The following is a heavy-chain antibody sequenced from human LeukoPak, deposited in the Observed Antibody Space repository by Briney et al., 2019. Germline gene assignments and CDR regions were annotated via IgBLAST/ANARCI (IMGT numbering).Heavy chain of an antibody. Sequence: GGSLRLSCAASGFTFSSYAMSWVRQAPGKGLEWVSSISSRSSYIYYADSMKGRFTISRDNTKNSLYLQMNSLRAEDTAVYYCARGAETSGFSKWGQGTLVTVSS. CDR1: GFTFSSYA. V-gene: IGHV3-21*01. D-gene: IGHD3-22*01. J-gene: IGHJ4*02. CDR3: ARGAETSGFSK. CDR2: ISSRSSYI.